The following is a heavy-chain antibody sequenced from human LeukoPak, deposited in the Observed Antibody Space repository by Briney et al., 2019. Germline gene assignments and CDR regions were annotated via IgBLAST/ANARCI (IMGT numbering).Heavy chain of an antibody. CDR1: GDSLTYYY. CDR3: ARGGGRFDY. V-gene: IGHV4-59*01. CDR2: ISYRGST. D-gene: IGHD3-16*01. Sequence: SETLSLTCTVSGDSLTYYYWSWIRQSPGKGLEWIGYISYRGSTDYNPSLKSRVTISVDTSKNQFSLKLSSVTAADTAVYYCARGGGRFDYWGQGTLVTVSS. J-gene: IGHJ4*02.